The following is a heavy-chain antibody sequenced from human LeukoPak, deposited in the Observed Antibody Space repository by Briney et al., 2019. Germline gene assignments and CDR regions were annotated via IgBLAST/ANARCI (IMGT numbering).Heavy chain of an antibody. CDR2: ISSSSSYI. V-gene: IGHV3-21*04. CDR1: GFTFSSYS. Sequence: GGSLRLSCAASGFTFSSYSMNWVRQAPGKGLEWVSSISSSSSYIYYADSVKGRFTISRDNAKNSLYLQMNSLRAEDTAVYYCARSPPRENPEFDYWGQGTLVTVSS. D-gene: IGHD5-24*01. J-gene: IGHJ4*02. CDR3: ARSPPRENPEFDY.